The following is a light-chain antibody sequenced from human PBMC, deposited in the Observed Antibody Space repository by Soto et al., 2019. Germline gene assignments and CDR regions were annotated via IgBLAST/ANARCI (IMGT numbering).Light chain of an antibody. Sequence: EIVITQSPATLYVSPGERATLTCRASQSVSSSLAWYQQKPGQAPRLLIYGASTRATGIPARFSGSRSGTEFTLTISSLQSEDFAVYYCQQYNNWPLYTFGQGTKVDIK. V-gene: IGKV3-15*01. CDR2: GAS. CDR3: QQYNNWPLYT. J-gene: IGKJ2*01. CDR1: QSVSSS.